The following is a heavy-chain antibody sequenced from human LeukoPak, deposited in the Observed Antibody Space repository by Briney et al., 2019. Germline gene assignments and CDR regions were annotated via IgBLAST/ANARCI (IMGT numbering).Heavy chain of an antibody. J-gene: IGHJ4*02. D-gene: IGHD5-24*01. CDR1: GFTFSSYA. V-gene: IGHV3-30*04. CDR2: ISYDGSNK. Sequence: GGSLRLSCAASGFTFSSYAMHWVRQTPGKGLEWVAVISYDGSNKYYADSVKGRFTISRDNSKNTLYLQMNSLRAEDTAVYYCAKDGGGYNGYYFDYWGQGTLVTVSS. CDR3: AKDGGGYNGYYFDY.